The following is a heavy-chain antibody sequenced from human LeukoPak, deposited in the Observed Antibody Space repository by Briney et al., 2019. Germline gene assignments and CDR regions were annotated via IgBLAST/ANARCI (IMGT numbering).Heavy chain of an antibody. Sequence: PSETLSLTCAVSGYSISSGYYWGWIRQPPGKGLEWIGSIYHSGITYYNPSLKSRVTISVDTSKNQFSLKLSSVTAADTAVYYCARATYYYDSRYYFDYWGQGTLVTVSS. CDR1: GYSISSGYY. CDR3: ARATYYYDSRYYFDY. V-gene: IGHV4-38-2*01. CDR2: IYHSGIT. J-gene: IGHJ4*02. D-gene: IGHD3-22*01.